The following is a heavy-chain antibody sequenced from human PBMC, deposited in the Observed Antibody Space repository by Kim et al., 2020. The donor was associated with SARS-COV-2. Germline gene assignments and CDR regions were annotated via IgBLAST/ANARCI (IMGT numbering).Heavy chain of an antibody. V-gene: IGHV4-39*01. CDR3: VRHDLEMVGGLTGVLFDP. D-gene: IGHD3-10*01. CDR1: GGSISTSDYY. CDR2: VYRTEST. J-gene: IGHJ5*02. Sequence: SETLSLTCTVSGGSISTSDYYWGWVRQPPGKGLEWIGSVYRTESTYYDPSFRGRVTVSVDTSQNQFSLKLKSVSAADTAVYYCVRHDLEMVGGLTGVLFDPWGQGTLVTVSS.